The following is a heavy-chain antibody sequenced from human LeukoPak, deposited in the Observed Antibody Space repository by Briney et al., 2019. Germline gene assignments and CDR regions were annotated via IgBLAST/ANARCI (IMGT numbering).Heavy chain of an antibody. V-gene: IGHV1-2*04. CDR3: ARGETGFGDFDY. CDR2: INPNSGGT. D-gene: IGHD3-10*01. J-gene: IGHJ4*02. Sequence: ASVKVSCKASGGTFSSYAISWVRQAPGQGLEWMGWINPNSGGTNYAQKFQGWVTMTRDTSISTAYMELSRLRSDDTAVYYCARGETGFGDFDYWGQGTLVTVSS. CDR1: GGTFSSYA.